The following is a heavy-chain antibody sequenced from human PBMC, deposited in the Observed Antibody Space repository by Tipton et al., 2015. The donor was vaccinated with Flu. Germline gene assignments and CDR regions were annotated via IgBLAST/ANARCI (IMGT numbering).Heavy chain of an antibody. Sequence: SLRLSCAASGFTFSSYWMSWVRQAPGKGLEWVANIKQDGSEKYYVDSVKGRFTISRDNAKNSLYLQMNSLRAEDTAVYYCARDMYSPYSGSYFDYWGQGTLATVSS. CDR1: GFTFSSYW. CDR2: IKQDGSEK. V-gene: IGHV3-7*01. J-gene: IGHJ4*02. CDR3: ARDMYSPYSGSYFDY. D-gene: IGHD1-26*01.